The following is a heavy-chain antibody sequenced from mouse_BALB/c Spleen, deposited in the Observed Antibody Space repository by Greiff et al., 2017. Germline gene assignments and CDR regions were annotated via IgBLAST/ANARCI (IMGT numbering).Heavy chain of an antibody. CDR3: ARDLGDGYYAMDY. D-gene: IGHD2-3*01. CDR2: ISDGGSYT. J-gene: IGHJ4*01. Sequence: EVHLVESGGGLVKPGGSLKLSCAASGFTFSDYYMYWVRQTPEKRLEWVATISDGGSYTYYPDSVKGRFTISRDNAKNNLYLQMSSLKSEDTAMYYCARDLGDGYYAMDYWGQGTSVTVSS. CDR1: GFTFSDYY. V-gene: IGHV5-4*02.